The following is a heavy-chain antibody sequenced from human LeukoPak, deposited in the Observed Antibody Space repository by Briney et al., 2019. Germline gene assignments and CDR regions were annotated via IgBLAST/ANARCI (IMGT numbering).Heavy chain of an antibody. CDR2: ISSSSSYT. CDR1: GFTFSDYY. D-gene: IGHD1-26*01. V-gene: IGHV3-11*06. Sequence: GGSLRLPCAASGFTFSDYYMSWIRQAPGKGLEWVSYISSSSSYTNYADSVKGRFTISRDNAKSSLYLQMNSLRAEDTAVYYCARITSGSYFDYWGQGTLVTVSS. CDR3: ARITSGSYFDY. J-gene: IGHJ4*02.